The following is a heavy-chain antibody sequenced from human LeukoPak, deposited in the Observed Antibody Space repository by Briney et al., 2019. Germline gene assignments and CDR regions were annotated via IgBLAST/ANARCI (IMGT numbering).Heavy chain of an antibody. Sequence: SETLSLTCAVCVGSFSGYYWRWIRQPAAKGLEWIVRLYTSVSTNYNPSLKSRVTMSVDTSKNQFSLKLTSVTAADTAAYYCAGGLFANWFDPWGQGTLVTVSS. CDR2: LYTSVST. D-gene: IGHD3-10*01. V-gene: IGHV4-4*07. J-gene: IGHJ5*02. CDR3: AGGLFANWFDP. CDR1: VGSFSGYY.